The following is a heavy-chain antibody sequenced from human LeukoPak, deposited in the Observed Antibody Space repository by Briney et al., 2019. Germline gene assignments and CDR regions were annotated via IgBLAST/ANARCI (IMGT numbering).Heavy chain of an antibody. Sequence: SETLSLTCTVSGGSISNYYWSWIRQPPGKGLEWIGYIYYSGSTNYDPSLKSRVTISVDTSKNQFSLKLSSVTAADTAVYYCARETYSSGLDYWGQGTLVTVSS. CDR3: ARETYSSGLDY. D-gene: IGHD6-19*01. V-gene: IGHV4-59*01. J-gene: IGHJ4*02. CDR2: IYYSGST. CDR1: GGSISNYY.